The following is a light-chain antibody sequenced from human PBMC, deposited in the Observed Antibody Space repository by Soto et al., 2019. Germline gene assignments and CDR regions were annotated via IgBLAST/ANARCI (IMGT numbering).Light chain of an antibody. J-gene: IGKJ5*01. CDR1: QAINTY. CDR2: GTS. CDR3: QQSYSNLLIP. Sequence: DIQMTQSPSFLSASVGDRVTISCRASQAINTYLNWYQQKPGKAPKLLIYGTSDLQNGVPSRFSGGGAWTAFTLTISSLQPDDFATYYCQQSYSNLLIPFGQGTRLE. V-gene: IGKV1-39*01.